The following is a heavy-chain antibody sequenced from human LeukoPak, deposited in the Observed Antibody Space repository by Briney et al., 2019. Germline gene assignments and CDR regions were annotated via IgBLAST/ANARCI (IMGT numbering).Heavy chain of an antibody. CDR2: ISSSMTI. CDR1: GFTFSNFH. Sequence: GGSLRLSCAASGFTFSNFHMNWVRQAPGKGPEWVSFISSSMTIYCADSVKGRFTISRDNAKNSLYLQMDSLRAEDTAVYYCARNFGLWGRGTLVTVSS. CDR3: ARNFGL. J-gene: IGHJ2*01. V-gene: IGHV3-69-1*01.